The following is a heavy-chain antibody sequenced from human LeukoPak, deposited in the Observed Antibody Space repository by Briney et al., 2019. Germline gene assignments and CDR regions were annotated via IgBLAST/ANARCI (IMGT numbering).Heavy chain of an antibody. V-gene: IGHV3-21*04. CDR1: GFTFSTYS. CDR3: AKDERGYSYDFFDY. CDR2: ISSSSNHV. Sequence: PGGSLRLSCAASGFTFSTYSMNWVRQAPGKGLEWVSSISSSSNHVYTADSLKGRFTISRDNAKNSLYLQINSLRAEDTAVYYCAKDERGYSYDFFDYWGQGTLVTVSS. J-gene: IGHJ4*02. D-gene: IGHD5-18*01.